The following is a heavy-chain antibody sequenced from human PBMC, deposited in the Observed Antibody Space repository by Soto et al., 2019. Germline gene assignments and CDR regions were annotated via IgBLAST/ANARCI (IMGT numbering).Heavy chain of an antibody. CDR1: GTSVTSYSYY. CDR3: TRARITMIAYY. D-gene: IGHD1-1*01. CDR2: DFTSENT. J-gene: IGHJ4*02. V-gene: IGHV4-61*01. Sequence: QVQLQESGPGLVKPSVTLSLTCNVSGTSVTSYSYYWNWIRQTPGKGLEWIGYDFTSENTKYNPSPKGRTSISVDASKNQFSLTPTSVTAADTAVYYCTRARITMIAYYWGPGTLVTVSS.